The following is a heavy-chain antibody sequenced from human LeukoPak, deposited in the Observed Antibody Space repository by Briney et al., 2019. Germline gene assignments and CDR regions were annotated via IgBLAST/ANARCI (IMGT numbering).Heavy chain of an antibody. Sequence: ASVKVSCKASGYTFTSYGISWVRQAPGQGLEWMGWISAYNGNTNYAQKFQGRVTITADESTSTAYMELSSLRSEDTAVYYCARGGWLQSLDYWGQGTLVTVSS. J-gene: IGHJ4*02. CDR3: ARGGWLQSLDY. D-gene: IGHD5-24*01. V-gene: IGHV1-18*01. CDR2: ISAYNGNT. CDR1: GYTFTSYG.